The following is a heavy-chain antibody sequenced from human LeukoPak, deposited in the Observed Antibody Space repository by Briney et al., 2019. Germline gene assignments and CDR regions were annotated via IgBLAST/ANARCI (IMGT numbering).Heavy chain of an antibody. V-gene: IGHV4-39*01. J-gene: IGHJ4*02. CDR3: ARSDYYDYRQIDF. CDR1: GDSISTSSYY. CDR2: IYYNGIT. Sequence: SSETLSLTCTVSGDSISTSSYYWGWIRQSPGKGLEWLGSIYYNGITHYNPSLKRRVTIYVDTSRNQYSLHLYPVTAADTAVFYCARSDYYDYRQIDFWGQGTLVTVSS. D-gene: IGHD3-22*01.